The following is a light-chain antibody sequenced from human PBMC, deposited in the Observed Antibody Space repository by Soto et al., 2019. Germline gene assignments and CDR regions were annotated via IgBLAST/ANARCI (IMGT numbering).Light chain of an antibody. CDR3: QQYQNWPLT. V-gene: IGKV3-15*01. CDR2: SAS. J-gene: IGKJ4*01. CDR1: QSVSTN. Sequence: ETEMTQSPATLSVSPGEGATLSCGASQSVSTNLAWYQQKPGQAPRLLIFSASTRATGIPARFSGSGSGTDFALTISNLQSEDFAVYYCQQYQNWPLTFGGGTKVGLK.